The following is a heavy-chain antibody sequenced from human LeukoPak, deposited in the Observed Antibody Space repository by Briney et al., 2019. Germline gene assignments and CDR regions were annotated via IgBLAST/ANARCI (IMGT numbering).Heavy chain of an antibody. CDR1: GGSISSGSYY. CDR3: ASNTGSYYLNAFDY. J-gene: IGHJ4*02. D-gene: IGHD1-26*01. Sequence: SETLSLTCTVSGGSISSGSYYWGWIRQPPGKGLEWIGSIYHSGSTYYNPSLKSRVTISVDTSKNQFSLKLSSVTAADTAVYYCASNTGSYYLNAFDYWGQGTLVTVSS. CDR2: IYHSGST. V-gene: IGHV4-39*07.